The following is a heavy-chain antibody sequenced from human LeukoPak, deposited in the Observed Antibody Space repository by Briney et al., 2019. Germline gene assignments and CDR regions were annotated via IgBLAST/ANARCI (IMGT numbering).Heavy chain of an antibody. D-gene: IGHD3-9*01. J-gene: IGHJ6*03. CDR2: ISGSGGST. CDR3: AKCILTGYYKGYMDV. Sequence: PGGSLRLSCAASGFTFSSYGMSWVRQAPGKGLEWVSAISGSGGSTNYADSVKGRFTISRDNSKNTLYLQINSLRAEDTAVYYCAKCILTGYYKGYMDVWGKGTTVTISS. CDR1: GFTFSSYG. V-gene: IGHV3-23*01.